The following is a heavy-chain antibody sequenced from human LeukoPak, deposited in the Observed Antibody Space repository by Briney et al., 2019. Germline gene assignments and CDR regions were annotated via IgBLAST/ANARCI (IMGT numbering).Heavy chain of an antibody. D-gene: IGHD3-22*01. CDR1: GYTFTGYY. J-gene: IGHJ4*02. CDR3: ARFGYYDSSGYYLFDY. CDR2: INPNSGGT. Sequence: GASVKVSCKASGYTFTGYYMHWVRQAPGQGLEWMGWINPNSGGTNYAQKFQGRVTMTRDTSISTAYMEMSRLRSDDTAVYYCARFGYYDSSGYYLFDYWGQGILVTVSS. V-gene: IGHV1-2*02.